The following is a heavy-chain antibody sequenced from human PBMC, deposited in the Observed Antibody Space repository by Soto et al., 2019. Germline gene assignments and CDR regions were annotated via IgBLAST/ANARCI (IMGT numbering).Heavy chain of an antibody. V-gene: IGHV1-69*12. Sequence: QVQLVQSGAEVKKPGSSVKVSCKASGGTFSSYAISWVRQAPGQGLEWMGGIIPTFGTANYAQKFQGRVTITADESTSTAYMELSSLRSEDTAVYYCARDRNGWLQPPSYFDYWGQGTLVTVSS. CDR1: GGTFSSYA. J-gene: IGHJ4*02. D-gene: IGHD5-12*01. CDR2: IIPTFGTA. CDR3: ARDRNGWLQPPSYFDY.